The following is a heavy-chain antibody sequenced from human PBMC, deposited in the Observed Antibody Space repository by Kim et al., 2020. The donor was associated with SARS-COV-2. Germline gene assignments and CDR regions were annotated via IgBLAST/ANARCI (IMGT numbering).Heavy chain of an antibody. J-gene: IGHJ6*02. V-gene: IGHV3-7*01. Sequence: GVSLRLSCAASGFTFSSYWMSWVRQAPGKGLEWVANIKQDGSEKYYVDSVKGRFTISRDNAKNSLYLQMNSLRAEDTAVYYCARETPIGYYYYYGMDVWGQGTTVTVSS. CDR1: GFTFSSYW. CDR2: IKQDGSEK. CDR3: ARETPIGYYYYYGMDV.